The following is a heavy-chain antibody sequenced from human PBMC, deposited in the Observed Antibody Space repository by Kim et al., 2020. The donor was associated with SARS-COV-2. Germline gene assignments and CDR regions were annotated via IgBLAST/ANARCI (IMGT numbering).Heavy chain of an antibody. CDR1: GGTFSSYA. CDR2: IIPIFGTA. V-gene: IGHV1-69*13. Sequence: SVKVSCKASGGTFSSYAISWVRQAPGQGLEWMGGIIPIFGTANYAQKFQGRVTITADESTSTAYMELSSLRSEDTAVYYCAREIYCSSTSCSYFDYWGQGTLVTVSS. D-gene: IGHD2-2*01. J-gene: IGHJ4*02. CDR3: AREIYCSSTSCSYFDY.